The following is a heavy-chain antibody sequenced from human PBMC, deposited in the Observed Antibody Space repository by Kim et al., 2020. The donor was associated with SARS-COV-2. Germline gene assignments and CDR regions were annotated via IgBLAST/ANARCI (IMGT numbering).Heavy chain of an antibody. J-gene: IGHJ4*02. CDR2: IESKADGGAV. Sequence: GGSLRLSCAASGFSVTKAWMTWVRQAPGKGLEWVGRIESKADGGAVYYAAPVKGRFTISRHDSENILFLQMNSLTAEDTAVYFCDRVDGHPARFDSWGQGPLVTVSS. CDR1: GFSVTKAW. CDR3: DRVDGHPARFDS. V-gene: IGHV3-15*04.